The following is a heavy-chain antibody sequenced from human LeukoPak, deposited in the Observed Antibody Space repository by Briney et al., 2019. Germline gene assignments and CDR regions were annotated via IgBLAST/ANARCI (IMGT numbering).Heavy chain of an antibody. CDR1: GYTLTELS. V-gene: IGHV1-24*01. CDR2: FDPEDGET. J-gene: IGHJ4*02. D-gene: IGHD5-24*01. Sequence: SSVKVSCKVSGYTLTELSMHGVRQAPGKGREGVGGFDPEDGETIYAQKFQGRGTMTEETSTDTAYTELSSLRSEDTAVYYCATLHGYSYYFDYWGQGTLVTVSS. CDR3: ATLHGYSYYFDY.